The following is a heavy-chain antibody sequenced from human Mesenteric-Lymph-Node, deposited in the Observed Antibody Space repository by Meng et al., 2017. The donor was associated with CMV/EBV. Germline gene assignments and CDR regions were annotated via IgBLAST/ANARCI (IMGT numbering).Heavy chain of an antibody. CDR3: ARPHSRDWPYGMDV. D-gene: IGHD6-19*01. V-gene: IGHV3-53*05. CDR2: IYSGGST. J-gene: IGHJ6*02. CDR1: GFIVSSHY. Sequence: GESLKISCEASGFIVSSHYMSWVRQAPGKGLEWVSVIYSGGSTYYADSVKGRFTISRDNSKNTLYLQMNSLRAEDTAIYYCARPHSRDWPYGMDVWGQGTTVTVSS.